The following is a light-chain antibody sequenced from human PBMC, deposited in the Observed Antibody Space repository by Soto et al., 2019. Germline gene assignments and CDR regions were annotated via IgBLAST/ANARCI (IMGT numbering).Light chain of an antibody. V-gene: IGKV1-39*01. Sequence: DIQVTQSPSSLSASVGERVTMTCRTNRTISTYLNWYQHKPGKAPKLLIYAASDLHSGVPSRFGGSGSGADFTLTITNLQPEDFEAYYCQQSYNTPRTFGQGTKVEVK. J-gene: IGKJ1*01. CDR1: RTISTY. CDR2: AAS. CDR3: QQSYNTPRT.